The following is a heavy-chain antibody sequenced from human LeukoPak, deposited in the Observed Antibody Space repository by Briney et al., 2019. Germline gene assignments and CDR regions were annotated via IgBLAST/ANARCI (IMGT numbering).Heavy chain of an antibody. Sequence: GGSLRLSCAASGFTFDDYGMSWVRQAPGKGLEWVSIIYSSGNTYYADSVKGRFTISRDNSKSMLYLQMNSLRAEDTAVYYCARGTAWGHQDHWGQGTLVTVSS. V-gene: IGHV3-66*01. CDR2: IYSSGNT. D-gene: IGHD7-27*01. J-gene: IGHJ4*02. CDR1: GFTFDDYG. CDR3: ARGTAWGHQDH.